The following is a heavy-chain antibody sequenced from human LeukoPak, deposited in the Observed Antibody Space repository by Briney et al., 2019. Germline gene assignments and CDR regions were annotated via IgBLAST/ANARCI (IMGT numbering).Heavy chain of an antibody. D-gene: IGHD6-19*01. CDR2: IYYTGGA. CDR1: GGSIGSNY. V-gene: IGHV4-59*08. J-gene: IGHJ4*02. Sequence: SETLSLTCTVSGGSIGSNYWTWIRQPPGKGLEYIGYIYYTGGANYDPSLKSRVTISVDTSKNQFSLKLSSVTAADTAVYFCAKYGNSGWVIDNWGQGTLVTVSS. CDR3: AKYGNSGWVIDN.